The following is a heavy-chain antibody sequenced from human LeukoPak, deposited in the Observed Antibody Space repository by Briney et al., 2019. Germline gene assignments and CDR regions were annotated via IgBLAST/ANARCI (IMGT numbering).Heavy chain of an antibody. D-gene: IGHD6-13*01. CDR3: ARVGYGAAAGSDY. J-gene: IGHJ4*02. CDR2: IYYSGST. Sequence: SETLSLTCTVSGGSISSGSSYWGWIRQPPGKGLEWIGSIYYSGSTYYNPSLKSRVTISVDTSKNQYSLKLSSVTAADTAVYYCARVGYGAAAGSDYWGQGTLVTVSS. V-gene: IGHV4-39*07. CDR1: GGSISSGSSY.